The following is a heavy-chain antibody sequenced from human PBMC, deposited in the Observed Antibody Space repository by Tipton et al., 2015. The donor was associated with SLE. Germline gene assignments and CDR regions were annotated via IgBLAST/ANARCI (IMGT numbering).Heavy chain of an antibody. Sequence: SLRLSCEVSGFTFSSYAMSWVRQAPGKGLEWVSVIYSHGKTYYADSVKGRFTISRDNSLNMLYLQMNSLTLGDTAMYFCGKTSPFDDWGQGTLVTVSS. CDR3: GKTSPFDD. CDR1: GFTFSSYA. V-gene: IGHV3-23*03. J-gene: IGHJ5*02. CDR2: IYSHGKT.